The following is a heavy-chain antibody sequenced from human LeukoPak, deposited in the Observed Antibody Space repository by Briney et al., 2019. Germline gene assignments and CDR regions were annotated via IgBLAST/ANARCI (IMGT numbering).Heavy chain of an antibody. J-gene: IGHJ3*02. CDR3: ARVPPMYSSGWTGAFDI. D-gene: IGHD6-19*01. CDR1: GGSFSGYY. Sequence: SETLSLTCAVYGGSFSGYYWSWIRQPPGKGLEWIGYIYYSGSTNYNPSLKSRVTISVDTSKNQFSLKLSSVTAADTAVYYCARVPPMYSSGWTGAFDIWGQGTMVTVSS. CDR2: IYYSGST. V-gene: IGHV4-59*01.